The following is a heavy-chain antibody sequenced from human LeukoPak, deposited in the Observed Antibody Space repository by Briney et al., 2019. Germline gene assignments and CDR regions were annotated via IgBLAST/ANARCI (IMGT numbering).Heavy chain of an antibody. J-gene: IGHJ4*02. Sequence: GGSLRLSCAASGFTFSSYGMNWVRQAPGKGLEWVSYISSSGSTIYYADSVKGRFTISRDNAKNSLYLQMNSLRAEDTAVYYCASKYSSGWYGMDYWGQGTLVTVSS. V-gene: IGHV3-48*03. CDR2: ISSSGSTI. CDR1: GFTFSSYG. D-gene: IGHD6-19*01. CDR3: ASKYSSGWYGMDY.